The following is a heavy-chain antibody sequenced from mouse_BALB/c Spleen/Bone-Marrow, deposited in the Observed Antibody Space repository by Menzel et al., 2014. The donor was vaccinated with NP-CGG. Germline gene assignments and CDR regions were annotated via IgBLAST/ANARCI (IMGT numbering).Heavy chain of an antibody. Sequence: AQLQQSGPGLAAPSQSLSITRTVSGFSLTSYGVHLVRQPPGKGLEWLGVIWAGGSTNYNSALMSRLSISKDNSKSQVFLKMNSLQTDDTAMYYCASPIYYDYPLFAYWNQGTLVTISA. V-gene: IGHV2-9*02. J-gene: IGHJ3*01. D-gene: IGHD2-4*01. CDR1: GFSLTSYG. CDR2: IWAGGST. CDR3: ASPIYYDYPLFAY.